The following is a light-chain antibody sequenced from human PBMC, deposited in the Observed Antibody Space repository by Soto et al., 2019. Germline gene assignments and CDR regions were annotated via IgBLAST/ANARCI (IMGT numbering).Light chain of an antibody. CDR1: QSVRSY. Sequence: EISLTQSPPTLALSPGERATLSCRASQSVRSYLAWYQPKPGQAPRLLIYDAYNRATGIPPRVSGSGSGTDSTLTISSLVPEDSAVYYCQQRHMWPITFGQGTRLEIK. CDR2: DAY. V-gene: IGKV3-11*01. J-gene: IGKJ5*01. CDR3: QQRHMWPIT.